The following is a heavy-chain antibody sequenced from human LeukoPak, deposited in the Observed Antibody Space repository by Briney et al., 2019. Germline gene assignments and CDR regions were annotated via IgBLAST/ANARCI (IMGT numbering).Heavy chain of an antibody. CDR3: ARGHYYYDSSGYYYFDY. CDR1: GYTFTSYY. J-gene: IGHJ4*02. CDR2: IYPSGGST. Sequence: ASVTVSCTASGYTFTSYYMHWVRQAPGQGLEWMGIIYPSGGSTSYAQKFQGRVTMTRDTSTSTVYMELSSLRSEDTAVYYCARGHYYYDSSGYYYFDYWGQGTLVTVSS. V-gene: IGHV1-46*01. D-gene: IGHD3-22*01.